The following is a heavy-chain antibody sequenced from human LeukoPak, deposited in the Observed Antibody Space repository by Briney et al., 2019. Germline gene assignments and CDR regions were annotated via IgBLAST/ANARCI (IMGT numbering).Heavy chain of an antibody. Sequence: SETLSRTCTVSGGSISSYYWSWIRQPPGKGLEWIGYIYYSGSTYYNPSLKSRVTISVDTSKNQFSLKLSSVTAADTAVYYCARCSGWIYYFDYWGQGTLVTVSS. V-gene: IGHV4-59*01. D-gene: IGHD6-19*01. CDR2: IYYSGST. J-gene: IGHJ4*02. CDR3: ARCSGWIYYFDY. CDR1: GGSISSYY.